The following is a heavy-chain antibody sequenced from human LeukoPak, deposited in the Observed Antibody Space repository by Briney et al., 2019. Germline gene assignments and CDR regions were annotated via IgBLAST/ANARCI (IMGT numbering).Heavy chain of an antibody. CDR1: GFTFSDNY. Sequence: GGSLRLSCAASGFTFSDNYMTWVRQAPGKGLEWLSYISGNGGVIQYADSVKGRFTISRDNAKNSLYLQMNSLRAEDTAVYYCARTASRYYDSSGSPSYWGQGTLVTVS. D-gene: IGHD3-22*01. CDR2: ISGNGGVI. V-gene: IGHV3-11*04. J-gene: IGHJ4*02. CDR3: ARTASRYYDSSGSPSY.